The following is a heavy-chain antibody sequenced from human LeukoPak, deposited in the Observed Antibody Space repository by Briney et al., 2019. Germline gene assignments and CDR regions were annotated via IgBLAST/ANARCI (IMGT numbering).Heavy chain of an antibody. D-gene: IGHD2-8*01. CDR3: AREDTGVAFDI. CDR1: GFTFSGYS. CDR2: ISSSSNAI. Sequence: GGSLRLSCAASGFTFSGYSMNWVRQAPGKGLEWLSYISSSSNAIHYADSVKGRFTISRDNAKNSLYLQMNSLRVEDTAVYYCAREDTGVAFDIWGQGTTVTV. V-gene: IGHV3-48*04. J-gene: IGHJ3*02.